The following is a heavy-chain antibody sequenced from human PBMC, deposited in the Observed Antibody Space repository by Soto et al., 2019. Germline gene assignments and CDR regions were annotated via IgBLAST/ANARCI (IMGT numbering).Heavy chain of an antibody. D-gene: IGHD6-19*01. CDR3: ARVTPSGDFDF. CDR1: GYTFTSYG. V-gene: IGHV1-18*04. J-gene: IGHJ4*02. Sequence: QVQLVQSGAEVKKPGASVKVSCKASGYTFTSYGFTWVRQAPGQGLEWMGWINVYNGNTNYAQKFQGRVTVTRDTSTSTGYMELRSLRSDDTAVYYCARVTPSGDFDFWGQGTLVTVSS. CDR2: INVYNGNT.